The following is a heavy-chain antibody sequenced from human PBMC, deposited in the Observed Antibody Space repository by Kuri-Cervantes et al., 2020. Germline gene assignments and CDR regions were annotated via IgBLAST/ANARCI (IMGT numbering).Heavy chain of an antibody. CDR3: ARADHYYYGMDV. CDR2: IYYSGST. Sequence: SETLSLTCTVSGGSISSYYWSWIRQPPGKGLEWIGYIYYSGSTNYNPSLKSRVTISVDKSKSQFSLKLSSVTAADTAVYYCARADHYYYGMDVWGQGTTVTVSS. J-gene: IGHJ6*02. V-gene: IGHV4-59*01. CDR1: GGSISSYY.